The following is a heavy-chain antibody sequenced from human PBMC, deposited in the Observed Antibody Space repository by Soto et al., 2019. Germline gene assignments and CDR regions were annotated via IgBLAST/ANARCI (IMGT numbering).Heavy chain of an antibody. V-gene: IGHV1-8*01. CDR2: MNPNSGNT. CDR1: GYTFTSYD. D-gene: IGHD3-9*01. CDR3: ARGDYYDILTGYKGYFDY. J-gene: IGHJ4*02. Sequence: ASVKVSCKASGYTFTSYDINWVRQATGQGLEWMGWMNPNSGNTGYAQKFQGRVTMTRNTSISTAYMELSSLRSEDTAVYYCARGDYYDILTGYKGYFDYWGQGTLVTVSS.